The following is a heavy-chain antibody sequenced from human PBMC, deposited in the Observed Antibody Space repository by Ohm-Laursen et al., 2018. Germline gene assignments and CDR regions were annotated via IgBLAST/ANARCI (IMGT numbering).Heavy chain of an antibody. J-gene: IGHJ2*01. CDR2: ISSSSSYI. D-gene: IGHD4-17*01. CDR3: ARGLGDYGDYWYFDL. Sequence: SLRLSCAASGFTFNNSAMHWVRQAPGKGLEWVSSISSSSSYIYYADSVKGRFTISRDNAKNSLYLQMNSLRAEDTAVYYCARGLGDYGDYWYFDLWGRGTLVTVSS. CDR1: GFTFNNSA. V-gene: IGHV3-21*01.